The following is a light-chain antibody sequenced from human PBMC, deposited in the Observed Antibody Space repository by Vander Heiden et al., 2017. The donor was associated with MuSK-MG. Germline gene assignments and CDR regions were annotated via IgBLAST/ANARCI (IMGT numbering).Light chain of an antibody. V-gene: IGKV1-39*01. CDR3: QQSDSTPHT. J-gene: IGKJ4*01. Sequence: DIQMTQSPSSLSASVGDRVTITSRASQSISSYLNWYQQKPGKAPKLLIYAASSLQSGVPSRFSGSGSGTDFTLTISRLQPEDFATYYCQQSDSTPHTFGGGTKVEIK. CDR2: AAS. CDR1: QSISSY.